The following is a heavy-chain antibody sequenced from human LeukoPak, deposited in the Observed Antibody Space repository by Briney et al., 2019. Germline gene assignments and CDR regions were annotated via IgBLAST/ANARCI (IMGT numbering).Heavy chain of an antibody. Sequence: GGSLRLSCAASGFTVSSNYMSWVRQAPGKGLEWVSVIYSGGSTYYADSVKGRFTISRDNSKNTLYLQMNSLRAEDTAVYYCASLGGYTSGYGMDVWGQGTTVTVSS. D-gene: IGHD5-24*01. J-gene: IGHJ6*02. V-gene: IGHV3-66*01. CDR2: IYSGGST. CDR1: GFTVSSNY. CDR3: ASLGGYTSGYGMDV.